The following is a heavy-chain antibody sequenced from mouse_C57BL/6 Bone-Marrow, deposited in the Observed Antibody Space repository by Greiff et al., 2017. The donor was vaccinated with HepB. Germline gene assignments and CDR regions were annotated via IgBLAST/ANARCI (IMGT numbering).Heavy chain of an antibody. J-gene: IGHJ3*01. CDR1: GKTFPTYW. CDR2: IHPNSGST. D-gene: IGHD2-1*01. CDR3: ARLGIYYGNLWFAY. Sequence: VQLQQSGAELVKPGASLSCSCRASGKTFPTYWRHGGRRRPGQGLGWIGMIHPNSGSTNYNEKFKSKATLTVDKSSSTAYMQLSSLTSEDSAVYYCARLGIYYGNLWFAYWGQGTLVTVSA. V-gene: IGHV1-64*01.